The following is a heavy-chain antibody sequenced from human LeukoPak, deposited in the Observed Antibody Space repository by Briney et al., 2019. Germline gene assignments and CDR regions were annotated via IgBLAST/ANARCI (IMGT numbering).Heavy chain of an antibody. CDR1: GGSISSNNW. J-gene: IGHJ4*02. D-gene: IGHD5-24*01. CDR2: INHSGST. Sequence: SETLSLTCAVSGGSISSNNWWGWVRQPPGKGLEWIGEINHSGSTNYNPSLKSRVTISVDTSKNQFSLKLSSVTAADTAVYYCARGAEPELEMATIYFDYWGQGTLVTVSS. CDR3: ARGAEPELEMATIYFDY. V-gene: IGHV4-4*02.